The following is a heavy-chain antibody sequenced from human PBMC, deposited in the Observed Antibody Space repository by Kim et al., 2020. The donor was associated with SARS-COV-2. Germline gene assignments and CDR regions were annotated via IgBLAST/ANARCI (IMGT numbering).Heavy chain of an antibody. V-gene: IGHV3-33*08. CDR3: ARGGTPVAHRSYYYGMDV. Sequence: GGSLRLSCAASGFTFSSYGMHWVRQAPGKGLEWVAVIWYDGSNKYYADSVKGRFTISRDNSKNTLYLQMNSLRAEDTAVYYCARGGTPVAHRSYYYGMDVWGQGTTVTVSS. CDR2: IWYDGSNK. CDR1: GFTFSSYG. J-gene: IGHJ6*02. D-gene: IGHD1-1*01.